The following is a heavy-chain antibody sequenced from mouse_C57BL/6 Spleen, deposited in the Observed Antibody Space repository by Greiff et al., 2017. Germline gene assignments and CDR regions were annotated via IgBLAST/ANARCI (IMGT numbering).Heavy chain of an antibody. V-gene: IGHV5-2*01. J-gene: IGHJ3*01. CDR1: EYEFPSHD. CDR3: ARHTTVGEFAY. CDR2: IYSDGGST. Sequence: DVKLVESGGGLVQPGESLKLSCESNEYEFPSHDMSWVRKTPEKRLELVAAIYSDGGSTYYPDTMERRVIISRDNTKRTLYLQMSSLRSEDTALYYCARHTTVGEFAYWGQGTLVTVSA. D-gene: IGHD1-1*01.